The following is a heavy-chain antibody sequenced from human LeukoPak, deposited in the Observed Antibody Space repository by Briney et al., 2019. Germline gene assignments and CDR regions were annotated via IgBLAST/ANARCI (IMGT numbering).Heavy chain of an antibody. CDR2: IHYSGST. V-gene: IGHV4-39*01. CDR1: GASISSSSSF. Sequence: PSETLSLTCTVSGASISSSSSFWSWIRQPPGKGLGWIGNIHYSGSTYNNPSLKSRVTISIDRSNNQFSLKLSSVTAADTAVYYCVRRLGGDGYDMWGQGTMVTVSS. CDR3: VRRLGGDGYDM. J-gene: IGHJ3*02.